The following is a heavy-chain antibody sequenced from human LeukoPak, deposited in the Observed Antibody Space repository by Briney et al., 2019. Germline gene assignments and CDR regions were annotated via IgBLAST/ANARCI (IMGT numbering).Heavy chain of an antibody. Sequence: GGSLRLSCAASGFTFSSYDMHWVRQATGKGLEWVSAIGTAGDTYYPGSVKGRSTVSRDNAKNSLYLQMNSLRAGDTAVYYCAREILYDSSGYYGMDVWGQGTTVTVSS. CDR3: AREILYDSSGYYGMDV. J-gene: IGHJ6*02. V-gene: IGHV3-13*01. CDR2: IGTAGDT. CDR1: GFTFSSYD. D-gene: IGHD3-22*01.